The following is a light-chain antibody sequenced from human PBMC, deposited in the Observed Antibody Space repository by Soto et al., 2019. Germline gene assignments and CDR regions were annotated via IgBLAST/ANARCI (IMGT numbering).Light chain of an antibody. CDR2: KAS. CDR1: QTISGS. Sequence: EIQRTQSPATLSGSPGDGVPIYCRASQTISGSLAWYQQKPGKAPKLLIYKASTLESGVPSRFSGSGSGTEFTLTISSLQPDDFATYYCQHYNSYSEAFGQGTKVDIK. V-gene: IGKV1-5*03. J-gene: IGKJ1*01. CDR3: QHYNSYSEA.